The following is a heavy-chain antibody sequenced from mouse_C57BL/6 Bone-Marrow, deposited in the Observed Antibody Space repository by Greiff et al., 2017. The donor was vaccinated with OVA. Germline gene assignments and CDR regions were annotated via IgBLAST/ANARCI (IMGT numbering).Heavy chain of an antibody. D-gene: IGHD1-1*02. CDR1: GYAFSSSW. CDR3: ARWCGEVGDY. Sequence: QVQLQQSGPELVKPGASVKISCKASGYAFSSSWMNWVKQRPGKGLEWIGRIYPGDGDTNYNGKFKGKATLTADKSSSTAYMQLSSLTSEDSAVYFCARWCGEVGDYWGQGTSVTVSS. J-gene: IGHJ4*01. V-gene: IGHV1-82*01. CDR2: IYPGDGDT.